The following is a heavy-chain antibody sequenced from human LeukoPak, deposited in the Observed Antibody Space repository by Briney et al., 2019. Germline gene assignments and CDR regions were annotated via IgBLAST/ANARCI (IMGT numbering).Heavy chain of an antibody. CDR2: IYYSGST. Sequence: SETLSLTCTVSGGSISSGDYYWSWIRQPPGKGLEWIGYIYYSGSTYYNPSLKSRVTTSVDTSKNQFSLKLSSVTAADTAVYYCARAGGSGGLLWFGELPTTYFDYWGQGTLVTVSS. D-gene: IGHD3-10*01. CDR1: GGSISSGDYY. J-gene: IGHJ4*02. V-gene: IGHV4-30-4*01. CDR3: ARAGGSGGLLWFGELPTTYFDY.